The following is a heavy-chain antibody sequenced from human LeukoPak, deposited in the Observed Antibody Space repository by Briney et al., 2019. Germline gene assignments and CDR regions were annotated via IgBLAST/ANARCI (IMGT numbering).Heavy chain of an antibody. CDR1: GGSFSGYY. J-gene: IGHJ4*02. Sequence: SETLSLTCAVYGGSFSGYYWSWIRQPPGKGLEWIGEINHSGSTNYNPSLKSRVTISVDTSKNQFSLKLSSVTAADTAVYYCARHRGVYYDFWSPFDYWGQGTLVTVSS. CDR2: INHSGST. D-gene: IGHD3-3*01. CDR3: ARHRGVYYDFWSPFDY. V-gene: IGHV4-34*01.